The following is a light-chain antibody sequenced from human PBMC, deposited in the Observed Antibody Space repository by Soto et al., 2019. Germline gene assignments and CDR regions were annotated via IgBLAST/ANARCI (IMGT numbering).Light chain of an antibody. CDR1: QSVSSH. V-gene: IGKV3-11*01. CDR3: QQSSNWPLT. Sequence: EIVLTQSPATLSLSPGERATLSCRTSQSVSSHLIWYQQKPGQAPRLLIYDASNRATGIPARFSGSGSGTDFTLSISSLGPEDFGVYYCQQSSNWPLTLGGGTKVDIK. CDR2: DAS. J-gene: IGKJ4*01.